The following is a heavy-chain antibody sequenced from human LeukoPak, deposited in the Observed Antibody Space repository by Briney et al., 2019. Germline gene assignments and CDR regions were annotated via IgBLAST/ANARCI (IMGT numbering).Heavy chain of an antibody. CDR1: GYTFSSYG. CDR3: ARDQGIYNHRIIDS. V-gene: IGHV1-18*01. Sequence: GASLKVSCKASGYTFSSYGISWVRQAPGQGLEWMGWISAYNGNTNFAQEFQGRVTMTTDTSTSTASMELRSLRSDDTAVYYCARDQGIYNHRIIDSWGQGTPVTVSS. CDR2: ISAYNGNT. J-gene: IGHJ4*02. D-gene: IGHD5-12*01.